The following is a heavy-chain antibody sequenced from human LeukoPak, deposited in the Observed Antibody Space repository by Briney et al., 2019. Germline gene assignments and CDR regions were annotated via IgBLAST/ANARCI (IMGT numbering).Heavy chain of an antibody. CDR1: GFTFSSYN. Sequence: GGSLRLSCAASGFTFSSYNMNWVRQAPGKVLEWVSGISPNGVITYYADSVKGRFTISRDNSKGTVSLQMNSLRPEDTAVYYCAKDDAWLQYGDWGRGTLVTVSS. CDR2: ISPNGVIT. J-gene: IGHJ4*02. D-gene: IGHD5-24*01. CDR3: AKDDAWLQYGD. V-gene: IGHV3-23*01.